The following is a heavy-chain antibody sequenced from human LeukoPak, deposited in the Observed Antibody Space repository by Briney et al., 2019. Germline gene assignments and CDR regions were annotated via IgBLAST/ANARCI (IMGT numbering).Heavy chain of an antibody. CDR1: GYTFTSYA. CDR3: AIEEDYDSSGYYYL. V-gene: IGHV1-69*04. J-gene: IGHJ5*02. CDR2: IIPILGIA. Sequence: GASVKVSCKASGYTFTSYAISWVRQAPGQGLEWMGRIIPILGIANYAQKFQGRVTITADKSTSTAYMELSSLRSEDTAVYYCAIEEDYDSSGYYYLWGQGTLVTVSS. D-gene: IGHD3-22*01.